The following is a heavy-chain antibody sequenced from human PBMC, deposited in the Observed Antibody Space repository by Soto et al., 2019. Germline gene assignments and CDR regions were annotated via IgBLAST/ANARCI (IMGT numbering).Heavy chain of an antibody. CDR2: INHSGST. D-gene: IGHD3-3*01. Sequence: SETLSLTCAVYGWYFSGYCWSWIRQPPGKGLEWIGEINHSGSTNYNPSLKSRVTISVDTSKNQFSLKLSSVTAADTAVYYCARLYDFFSRFDPWGQGTLVTVSS. V-gene: IGHV4-34*01. CDR1: GWYFSGYC. J-gene: IGHJ5*02. CDR3: ARLYDFFSRFDP.